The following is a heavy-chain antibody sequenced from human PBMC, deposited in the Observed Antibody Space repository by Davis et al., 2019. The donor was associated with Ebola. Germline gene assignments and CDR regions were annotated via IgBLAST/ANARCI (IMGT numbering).Heavy chain of an antibody. Sequence: ASVKVSCKASGYTFTNYGISWVRQAPGQGLEWMGWINPHNNNTNYAQNVQGRVTMNTDTSTRTAYMEVGSLRSDDTAVYYCARAQFPTTSDHWGQGTLVTVSS. CDR3: ARAQFPTTSDH. CDR2: INPHNNNT. V-gene: IGHV1-18*04. J-gene: IGHJ4*02. D-gene: IGHD1-1*01. CDR1: GYTFTNYG.